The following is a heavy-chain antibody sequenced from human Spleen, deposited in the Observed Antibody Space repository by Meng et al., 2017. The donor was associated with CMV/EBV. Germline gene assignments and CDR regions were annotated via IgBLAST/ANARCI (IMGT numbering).Heavy chain of an antibody. CDR1: GFTFSSYT. CDR3: ARDRKQLWSRYFYYGMDV. Sequence: GESLKISCAASGFTFSSYTMHWVRQAPGKGLQWVALISYDGDIKYYADSVKGRFTISRDNSKSTLCVQMNSLRGEDTAVYYCARDRKQLWSRYFYYGMDVWGQGTTVTVSS. D-gene: IGHD1-1*01. V-gene: IGHV3-30-3*01. J-gene: IGHJ6*02. CDR2: ISYDGDIK.